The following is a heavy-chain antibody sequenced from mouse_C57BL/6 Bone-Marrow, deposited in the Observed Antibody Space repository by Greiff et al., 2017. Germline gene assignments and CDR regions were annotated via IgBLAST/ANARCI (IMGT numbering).Heavy chain of an antibody. Sequence: EVQLQESEGGLVQPGSSMKLSCTASGFTFSDYYMAWVRQVPEKGLEWVANINYDGSSTYYLDSLKSRFIISRENAKNILYLQMSSLKSEDTATYYCARLPYYCDYWGQGTTLTVSS. CDR3: ARLPYYCDY. CDR1: GFTFSDYY. V-gene: IGHV5-16*01. J-gene: IGHJ2*01. CDR2: INYDGSST.